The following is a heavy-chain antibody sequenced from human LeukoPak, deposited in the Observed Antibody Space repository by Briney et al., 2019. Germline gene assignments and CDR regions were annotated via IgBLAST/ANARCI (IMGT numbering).Heavy chain of an antibody. CDR2: ISSSSSTI. CDR1: GFTFSGYA. V-gene: IGHV3-48*04. Sequence: GGSLRLSCAASGFTFSGYAMIWVRQAPGKGLEWVSYISSSSSTIYYADSVKGRFTISRDNAKNSLYLQMNSLRAEDTAVYYCAREGNKRRYYYDSSGQGANAFDIWGQGTMVTVSS. D-gene: IGHD3-22*01. J-gene: IGHJ3*02. CDR3: AREGNKRRYYYDSSGQGANAFDI.